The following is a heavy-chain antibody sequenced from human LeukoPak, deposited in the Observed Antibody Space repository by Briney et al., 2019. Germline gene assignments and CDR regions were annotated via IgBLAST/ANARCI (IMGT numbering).Heavy chain of an antibody. D-gene: IGHD3-10*01. CDR3: ASELLWFGEFIYGMDV. V-gene: IGHV4-39*07. CDR1: GGSISSNSYY. J-gene: IGHJ6*02. Sequence: NASETLSLTRTVSGGSISSNSYYWGWIRQPPGKGLEWIGSIYYSGSTYYNPSLKSRVTISVDTSKNQFSLKLSSVTAADTAVYYCASELLWFGEFIYGMDVWGQGTTVTVSS. CDR2: IYYSGST.